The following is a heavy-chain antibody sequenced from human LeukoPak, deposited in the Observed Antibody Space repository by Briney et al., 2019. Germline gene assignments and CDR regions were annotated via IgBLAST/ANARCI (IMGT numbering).Heavy chain of an antibody. J-gene: IGHJ4*02. D-gene: IGHD5-18*01. CDR1: GYTFTSYG. CDR3: ARDRADGYNYGDYFDN. CDR2: ISGYNNYT. V-gene: IGHV1-18*01. Sequence: ASVKVSCKASGYTFTSYGISWVRQAPGQGLEWMGWISGYNNYTNYAQKVQGRVTMTTDTSTSTAYMELRSLRSDDTAVYYCARDRADGYNYGDYFDNWGQGTLVTVSS.